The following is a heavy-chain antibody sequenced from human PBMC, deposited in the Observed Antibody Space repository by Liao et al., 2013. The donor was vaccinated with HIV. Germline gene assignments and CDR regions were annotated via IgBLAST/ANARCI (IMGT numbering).Heavy chain of an antibody. J-gene: IGHJ4*01. D-gene: IGHD3-10*01. V-gene: IGHV4-34*01. CDR3: ARDLYYYGSGSYFDY. CDR2: IKHSGST. Sequence: QVRLQQWGAGLLKPSETLSLTCAVYGGSFNVYYWTWIRQSPGKGLEWIGEIKHSGSTNYNPSLKSRLTILVDTSKNQFSLKLTSVTAADTALYFCARDLYYYGSGSYFDYWGPEPWSRSPQ. CDR1: GGSFNVYY.